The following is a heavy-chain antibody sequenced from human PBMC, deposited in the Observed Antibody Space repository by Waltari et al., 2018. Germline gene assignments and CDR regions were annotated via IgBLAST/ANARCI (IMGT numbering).Heavy chain of an antibody. D-gene: IGHD6-13*01. J-gene: IGHJ4*02. V-gene: IGHV1-8*01. CDR1: GYTFTSHD. CDR3: ARGLIEQQLVAPFDY. CDR2: MNPNSGNT. Sequence: QVQLVQSGAEVKKPGASLKYSCKASGYTFTSHDIHWFGQATGQGLGWMGWMNPNSGNTGYAQKFQGRVTMTRNTSISTAYMELSSLRSEDTAVYYCARGLIEQQLVAPFDYWGQGTLVTVSS.